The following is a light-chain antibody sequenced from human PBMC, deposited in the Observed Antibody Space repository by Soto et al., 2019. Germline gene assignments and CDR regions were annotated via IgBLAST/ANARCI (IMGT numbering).Light chain of an antibody. J-gene: IGKJ4*01. CDR2: AAS. CDR1: QGISSY. CDR3: QQLNSYIALT. Sequence: DIQLTQSPSFLSAYVGDRVTITCRARQGISSYLAWYQQKQGKATKLLIYAASTMQSGVTSRFSGSGSVTEFTLSISFLQPEDFATYYCQQLNSYIALTFGGGTKVDIK. V-gene: IGKV1-9*01.